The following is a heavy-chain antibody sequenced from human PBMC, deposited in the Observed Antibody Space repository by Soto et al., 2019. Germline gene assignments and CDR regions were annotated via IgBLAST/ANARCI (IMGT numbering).Heavy chain of an antibody. V-gene: IGHV4-61*01. J-gene: IGHJ4*02. CDR1: GGSVSSGSYY. Sequence: QVQLQESGPGLVKPSETLSLTCTVSGGSVSSGSYYWSWIRQPPGKGLEWIGYIYYSGSTNYNPAPKRRVTTAGDTSKNQCSLKLSSVTAADTAVYYCARDLSADYWGQGTLVTVSS. CDR2: IYYSGST. CDR3: ARDLSADY.